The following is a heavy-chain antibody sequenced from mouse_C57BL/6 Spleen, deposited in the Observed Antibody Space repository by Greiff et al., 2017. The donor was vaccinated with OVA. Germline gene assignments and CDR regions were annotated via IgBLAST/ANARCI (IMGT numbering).Heavy chain of an antibody. V-gene: IGHV5-9*01. J-gene: IGHJ4*01. Sequence: EVQGVESRGGLVKPGGSLKLSCAASGFTFSSYTMSWVRQTPEKRLEWVATISGGGGNTYYPDSVKGRFTISRDNAKNTLYLQMSSLRSEDTALYYCARHEDYGSSYVGNYYAMDYWGQGTSVTVSS. D-gene: IGHD1-1*01. CDR2: ISGGGGNT. CDR3: ARHEDYGSSYVGNYYAMDY. CDR1: GFTFSSYT.